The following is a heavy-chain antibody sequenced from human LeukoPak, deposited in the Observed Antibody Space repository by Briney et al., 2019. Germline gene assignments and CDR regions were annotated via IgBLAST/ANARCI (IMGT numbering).Heavy chain of an antibody. V-gene: IGHV1-18*01. D-gene: IGHD4-23*01. Sequence: ASVKVPCKASGYTFTSYGISWVRQAPGQGLEWMGWISPYNGNTNYAQKLQGRVTMTTDTSTSTAYMELRSLRSDDTAVYYCPRAATTVALLYYWGQGTLVTVSS. CDR3: PRAATTVALLYY. J-gene: IGHJ4*02. CDR1: GYTFTSYG. CDR2: ISPYNGNT.